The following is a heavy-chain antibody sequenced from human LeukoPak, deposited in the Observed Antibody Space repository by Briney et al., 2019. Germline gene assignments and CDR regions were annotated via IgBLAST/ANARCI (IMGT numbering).Heavy chain of an antibody. Sequence: GGSLRLSCAASGFNFANHAMSWVRQTPGKGLEWVSAISGGGDTTYYADSVKGRFTISRDNSKNTLFLQMNSLRAEDTAPYYCAKSVAIYFYYGLDVWGQGTTVAVSS. CDR2: ISGGGDTT. D-gene: IGHD3-3*01. CDR1: GFNFANHA. V-gene: IGHV3-23*01. J-gene: IGHJ6*02. CDR3: AKSVAIYFYYGLDV.